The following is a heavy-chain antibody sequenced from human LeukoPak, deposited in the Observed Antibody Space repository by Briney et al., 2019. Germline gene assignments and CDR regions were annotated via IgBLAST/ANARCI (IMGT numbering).Heavy chain of an antibody. Sequence: PSQTLSLTCTVSGDSLSSGDYYWSWIRQPAGKGLERIGRTSSSGSTNYNPSLKSRVTISVDTSKNQFSLKLSSVTAADTAVYFCARGPYSYDSSGAFDIWGQGTMVAVSS. CDR2: TSSSGST. CDR3: ARGPYSYDSSGAFDI. D-gene: IGHD3-22*01. J-gene: IGHJ3*02. V-gene: IGHV4-61*02. CDR1: GDSLSSGDYY.